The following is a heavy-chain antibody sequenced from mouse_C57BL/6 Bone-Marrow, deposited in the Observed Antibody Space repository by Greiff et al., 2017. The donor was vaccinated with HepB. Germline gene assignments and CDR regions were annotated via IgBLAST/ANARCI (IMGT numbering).Heavy chain of an antibody. CDR3: ERWLLGFAY. J-gene: IGHJ3*01. CDR1: GYTFTSYW. Sequence: QVQLKQPGAELVKPGASVKLSCKASGYTFTSYWMQWVKQRPGQGLEWIGEIDPSDSYTNYNQKFKGKATLTVDTSSSTAYMQLSSLTSEDSAVYYCERWLLGFAYWGQGTLVTVSA. V-gene: IGHV1-50*01. D-gene: IGHD2-3*01. CDR2: IDPSDSYT.